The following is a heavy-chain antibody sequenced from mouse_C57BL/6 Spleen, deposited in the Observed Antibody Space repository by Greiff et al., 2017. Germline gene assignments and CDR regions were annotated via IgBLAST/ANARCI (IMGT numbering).Heavy chain of an antibody. D-gene: IGHD2-1*01. CDR3: ERWELRDAAMDY. CDR2: IYPGGGYT. CDR1: GYTFTNYW. Sequence: VQLQESGAELVRPGTSVKMSCKASGYTFTNYWIGWAKQRPGHGLEWIGDIYPGGGYTNYNEKFKGKATLTADKSSSTAYMQFSSLTSEDSAIYYCERWELRDAAMDYWGQGTSVTVSS. V-gene: IGHV1-63*01. J-gene: IGHJ4*01.